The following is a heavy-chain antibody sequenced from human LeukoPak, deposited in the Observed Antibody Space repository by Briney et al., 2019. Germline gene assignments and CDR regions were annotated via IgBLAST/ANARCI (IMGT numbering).Heavy chain of an antibody. V-gene: IGHV4-61*08. Sequence: PSETLSLTCTVSGGSISSGGYYWSWIRQHPGKGLEWIGYIYYSGSTNYNPSLKSRVTISVDTSKNQFSLKLSSVTAADTAVYYCATGPYSYGSIWGQGTLVTVSS. CDR3: ATGPYSYGSI. CDR2: IYYSGST. CDR1: GGSISSGGYY. J-gene: IGHJ4*02. D-gene: IGHD5-18*01.